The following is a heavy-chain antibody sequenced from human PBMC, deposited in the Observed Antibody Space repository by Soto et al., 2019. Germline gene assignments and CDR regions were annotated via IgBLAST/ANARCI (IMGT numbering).Heavy chain of an antibody. D-gene: IGHD5-12*01. CDR1: GDSVSSDSAA. J-gene: IGHJ3*02. CDR3: ARERIQYTGYGAFDI. V-gene: IGHV6-1*01. CDR2: TYYRSKWYN. Sequence: PSQTLSLTCDISGDSVSSDSAAWDWIRQSPSRGLEWLGRTYYRSKWYNNYAVSVKSRITINPDTSKNQFSLQLNSVTPEDTAVYYCARERIQYTGYGAFDISGQGTSATVS.